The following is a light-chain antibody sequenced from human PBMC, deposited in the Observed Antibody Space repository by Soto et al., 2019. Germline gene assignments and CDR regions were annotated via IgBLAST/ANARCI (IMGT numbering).Light chain of an antibody. Sequence: QSVLTQPASVSGSPGQSITISCTGTTSDVGGYNYVSWYQQYPGKAPKLIIYEVSSRPSGVSNRFSGSKSGSTASLTISGLQAEDEADYYCSSSTSSTTYVFGTGTKVTVL. CDR2: EVS. CDR3: SSSTSSTTYV. J-gene: IGLJ1*01. V-gene: IGLV2-14*01. CDR1: TSDVGGYNY.